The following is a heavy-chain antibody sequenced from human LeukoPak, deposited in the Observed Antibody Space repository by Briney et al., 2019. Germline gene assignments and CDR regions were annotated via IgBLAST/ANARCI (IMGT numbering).Heavy chain of an antibody. CDR3: ARVIGGYSYSDYFDY. CDR1: GYTFTSYG. D-gene: IGHD5-18*01. V-gene: IGHV1-18*01. CDR2: ISAYNGNT. Sequence: ASVKVSCKASGYTFTSYGISWVRQAPGQGLEWMGWISAYNGNTNYAQKLQGRVTMTTDTSTSTAYMELRSLRSDDTAVYYCARVIGGYSYSDYFDYWGQGTLVTVSS. J-gene: IGHJ4*02.